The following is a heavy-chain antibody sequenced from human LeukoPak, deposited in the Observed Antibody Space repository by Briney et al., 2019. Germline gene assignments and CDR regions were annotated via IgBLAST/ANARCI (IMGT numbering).Heavy chain of an antibody. V-gene: IGHV3-43D*03. Sequence: QPGGSLVLSCAASGFTFDDYAMHWVRQAPGKGLEWVSLISWDGGSTYYADSVKGRFTISRDNSKNSLYLQMNSLRAEDTALYYCAKEGYCSDGSCYYAFDIWGQGTMVTVSS. D-gene: IGHD2-15*01. J-gene: IGHJ3*02. CDR2: ISWDGGST. CDR1: GFTFDDYA. CDR3: AKEGYCSDGSCYYAFDI.